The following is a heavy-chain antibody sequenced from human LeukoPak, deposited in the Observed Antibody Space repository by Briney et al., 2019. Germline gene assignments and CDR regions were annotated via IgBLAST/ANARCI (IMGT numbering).Heavy chain of an antibody. V-gene: IGHV4-31*03. CDR2: IYYSGST. Sequence: KPSETLSLTCTVSGGSISSGGYYWSWIRQHPGKGLEWIGYIYYSGSTYYNPSLKSRVTISVVPSKSQFSLKLSSVTAADTAVYYCARQRYGDPNWYFDLWGRSTLVTVSS. CDR1: GGSISSGGYY. CDR3: ARQRYGDPNWYFDL. J-gene: IGHJ2*01. D-gene: IGHD4-17*01.